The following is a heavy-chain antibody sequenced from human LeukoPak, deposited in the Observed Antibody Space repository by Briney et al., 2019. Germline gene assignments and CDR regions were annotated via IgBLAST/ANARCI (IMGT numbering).Heavy chain of an antibody. Sequence: PGGSLRLSCAASGFTFSDHYMDWVRQAPGKGLEWVGRIRNKANSYTTEYAASVKGRFTISRDDSNNSLYLQMNSLKTEDTAVYYCARVEFAAWGQGTLVTVSS. V-gene: IGHV3-72*01. CDR2: IRNKANSYTT. CDR1: GFTFSDHY. J-gene: IGHJ4*02. CDR3: ARVEFAA. D-gene: IGHD2-15*01.